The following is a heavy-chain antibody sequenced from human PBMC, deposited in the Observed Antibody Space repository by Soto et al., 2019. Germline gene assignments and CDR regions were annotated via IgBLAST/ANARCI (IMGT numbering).Heavy chain of an antibody. CDR2: ISVYNGHT. CDR1: GYTFTSYG. J-gene: IGHJ4*02. Sequence: GASVKVSCKASGYTFTSYGITWVRQAPGQGLEWMGWISVYNGHTNYAQKVQSRVTMTTDTSTSTAYMELRSLSSDDTAVYYCARAPHYYDSSGYPNTPFDSWGQGTLVTVSS. D-gene: IGHD3-22*01. V-gene: IGHV1-18*01. CDR3: ARAPHYYDSSGYPNTPFDS.